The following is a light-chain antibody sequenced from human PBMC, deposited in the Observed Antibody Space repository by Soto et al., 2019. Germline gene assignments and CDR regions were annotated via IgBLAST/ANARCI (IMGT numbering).Light chain of an antibody. CDR1: ESISGW. Sequence: DIQMTQSPSTLSASVGDRVTITCRASESISGWLAWYQQKPGKAPKLLIYDASSLESGVPSRFSASGSGTEFTLTITSLQPDDFATYYCQQYDSYSGTFGQGTKVEIK. CDR2: DAS. V-gene: IGKV1-5*01. J-gene: IGKJ1*01. CDR3: QQYDSYSGT.